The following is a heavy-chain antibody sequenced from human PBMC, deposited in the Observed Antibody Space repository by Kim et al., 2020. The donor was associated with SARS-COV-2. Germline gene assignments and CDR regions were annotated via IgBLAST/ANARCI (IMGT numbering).Heavy chain of an antibody. V-gene: IGHV4-59*08. CDR3: ARHRRAGLGAFDI. CDR1: GGSISSYY. CDR2: IYYSGST. J-gene: IGHJ3*02. Sequence: SETLSLTCTVSGGSISSYYWSWIRQPPGKGLEWIGYIYYSGSTNYNPSLKSPVTISVDTSKNQFSLKLSSVTAADTAVYYCARHRRAGLGAFDIWGQGTMVTVSS.